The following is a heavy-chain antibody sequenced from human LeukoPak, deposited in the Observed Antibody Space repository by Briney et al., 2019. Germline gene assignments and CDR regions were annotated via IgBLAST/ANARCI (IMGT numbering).Heavy chain of an antibody. CDR2: INPSGGST. J-gene: IGHJ4*02. V-gene: IGHV1-46*01. CDR1: GYTFTSYY. CDR3: ARAHSSGWYYVDY. D-gene: IGHD6-19*01. Sequence: ASVEVSCKASGYTFTSYYMHWVRQAPGQGLEWMGIINPSGGSTSYAQKFQGRVTMTRDMSTSTVYMELSSLRSEDTAVYYCARAHSSGWYYVDYWGQGTLVTVSS.